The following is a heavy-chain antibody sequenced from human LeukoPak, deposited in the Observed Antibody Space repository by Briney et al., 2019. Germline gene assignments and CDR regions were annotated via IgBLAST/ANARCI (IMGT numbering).Heavy chain of an antibody. J-gene: IGHJ5*02. CDR1: GGSVSSGSYY. CDR2: ICYSGST. Sequence: SETLSLTCTVSGGSVSSGSYYWSWLRQPPGKRLEWIGYICYSGSTHYNPSLKSRVTISVDPSKNQFSLKLSSVTAADTAVYYCARGLYYGSGSYYNVRFSWFDPWGQGTLVTVSS. V-gene: IGHV4-61*01. CDR3: ARGLYYGSGSYYNVRFSWFDP. D-gene: IGHD3-10*01.